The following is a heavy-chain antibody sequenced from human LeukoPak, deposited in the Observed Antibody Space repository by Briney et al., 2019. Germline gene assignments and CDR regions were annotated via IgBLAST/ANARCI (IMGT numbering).Heavy chain of an antibody. CDR2: IYYSGST. J-gene: IGHJ3*02. V-gene: IGHV4-59*01. CDR1: GGSFSGYY. Sequence: SETLSLTCAVYGGSFSGYYWSWIRQPPGKGLEWIGYIYYSGSTNYNPSLKSRVTISVDTSKNQFSLKLSSVTAADTAVYYCARQADVGAFDIWGQGTMVTVSS. D-gene: IGHD3-10*02. CDR3: ARQADVGAFDI.